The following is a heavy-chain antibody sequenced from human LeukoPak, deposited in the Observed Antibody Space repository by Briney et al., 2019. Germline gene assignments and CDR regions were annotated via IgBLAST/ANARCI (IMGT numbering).Heavy chain of an antibody. V-gene: IGHV3-21*01. CDR3: ARENGYCSGGSCYSVNWFDP. Sequence: KPGGSLRLSCAASGFTFSSYSMNWVRQAPGKGLEWVSSISSSSSYIYYADSVKGRFTISRDNAKNSLYLQMNRLRAEDTAVYYCARENGYCSGGSCYSVNWFDPWGQGTLVTVSS. CDR1: GFTFSSYS. CDR2: ISSSSSYI. D-gene: IGHD2-15*01. J-gene: IGHJ5*02.